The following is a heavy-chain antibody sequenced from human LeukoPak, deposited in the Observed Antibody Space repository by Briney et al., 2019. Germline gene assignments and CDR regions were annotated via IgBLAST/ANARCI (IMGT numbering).Heavy chain of an antibody. V-gene: IGHV1-2*02. Sequence: ASVKVSCKASGYTFTGYYIHWVRQAPGQGLEWMGWINPNSGGTKYAQKFQGRVTMTRDTSIRTVYMELSRLRSDDTAVYYCARGSIPIYYTSRGDYWGQGTLVTVSS. J-gene: IGHJ4*02. CDR3: ARGSIPIYYTSRGDY. CDR1: GYTFTGYY. CDR2: INPNSGGT. D-gene: IGHD3-3*01.